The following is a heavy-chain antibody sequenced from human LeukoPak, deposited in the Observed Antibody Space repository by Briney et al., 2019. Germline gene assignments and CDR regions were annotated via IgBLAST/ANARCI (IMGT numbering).Heavy chain of an antibody. CDR2: IYHSGST. CDR1: GGSISSSNW. CDR3: ARAGAAMVSYYYYGMDV. Sequence: SETLSLTCAVSGGSISSSNWWSWVRQPPGKGLEWIGEIYHSGSTNYNPSLKSRVTISVDKSKNQFSLKLSSVTAADTAVYYCARAGAAMVSYYYYGMDVWGQGTTVTVSS. V-gene: IGHV4-4*02. D-gene: IGHD5-18*01. J-gene: IGHJ6*02.